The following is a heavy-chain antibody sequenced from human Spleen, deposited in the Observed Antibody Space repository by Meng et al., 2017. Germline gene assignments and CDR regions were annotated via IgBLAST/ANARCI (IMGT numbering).Heavy chain of an antibody. D-gene: IGHD3-22*01. CDR1: GSSISNTDYY. Sequence: QVQLQESGPGLVKPSQTLSLTCTVSGSSISNTDYYWTWIRQPPGKALEWIGHMFYSGISYYNPSLKSRVTISVDTSKNQFSLKLSSVTAADTAVYYCTRYFHDGSGYSNWFDPWGQGTLVTVSS. V-gene: IGHV4-30-4*01. CDR2: MFYSGIS. CDR3: TRYFHDGSGYSNWFDP. J-gene: IGHJ5*02.